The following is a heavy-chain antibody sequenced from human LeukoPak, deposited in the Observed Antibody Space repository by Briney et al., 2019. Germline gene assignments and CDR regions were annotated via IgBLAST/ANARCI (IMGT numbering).Heavy chain of an antibody. J-gene: IGHJ4*02. V-gene: IGHV3-7*01. CDR2: IMQDGNDK. CDR3: ARDQIQLERRFDY. Sequence: GSLRLSCAASGFTFSRAWINRVRQAPGKGLEWVANIMQDGNDKYYVDSVKGRFTISRDNAKNSLYLQMNSLRAEDTAVYYCARDQIQLERRFDYWGQGTLVTVSS. D-gene: IGHD1-1*01. CDR1: GFTFSRAW.